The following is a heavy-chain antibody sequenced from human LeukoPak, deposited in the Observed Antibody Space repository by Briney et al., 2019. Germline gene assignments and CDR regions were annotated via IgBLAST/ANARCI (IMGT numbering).Heavy chain of an antibody. CDR1: GFTFSSYE. CDR2: ISSSGSTI. J-gene: IGHJ3*02. V-gene: IGHV3-48*03. CDR3: ARDTDGGDAFDI. D-gene: IGHD3-16*01. Sequence: GGSLRLSCAASGFTFSSYEMNWVRQAPGKGLEWVSYISSSGSTIYYADSVKGRFTISRGNAKNSLYLQMNSLRAEDTAVYYCARDTDGGDAFDIWGQGTMVTVSS.